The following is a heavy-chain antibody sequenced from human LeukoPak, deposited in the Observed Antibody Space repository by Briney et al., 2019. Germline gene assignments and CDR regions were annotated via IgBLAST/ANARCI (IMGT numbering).Heavy chain of an antibody. CDR3: TTDLPFFYGDSAFAT. Sequence: PGGSLRLSCAACGYTRSWALMTGVRQAPGKGLEGIGRVKSKTDGETTDYAAPAKGSFNITREDSKNTVYLQMNTLKTEDTAVYYCTTDLPFFYGDSAFATCGQGTVVTVSS. CDR1: GYTRSWAL. CDR2: VKSKTDGETT. V-gene: IGHV3-15*01. D-gene: IGHD4-17*01. J-gene: IGHJ3*02.